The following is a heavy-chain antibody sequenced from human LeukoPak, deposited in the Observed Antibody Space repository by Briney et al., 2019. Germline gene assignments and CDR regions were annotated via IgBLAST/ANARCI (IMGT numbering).Heavy chain of an antibody. D-gene: IGHD4-17*01. V-gene: IGHV4-4*07. CDR3: AGADRHDYGEDY. Sequence: SETLSLTCTVSGGSISSYYWSWVRQPAGKGLEWIGRIYASGNTNYNPSLKGRVTMTVDTSKNQFSLNLSSVTAADTAVYYCAGADRHDYGEDYWGQGTLVTVSS. CDR2: IYASGNT. CDR1: GGSISSYY. J-gene: IGHJ4*02.